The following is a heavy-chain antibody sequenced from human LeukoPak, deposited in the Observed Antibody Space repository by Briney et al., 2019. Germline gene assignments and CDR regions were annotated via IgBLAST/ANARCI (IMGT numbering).Heavy chain of an antibody. CDR2: INHSGST. V-gene: IGHV4-34*01. J-gene: IGHJ3*02. CDR3: ARPRTEYSSSDAFDI. CDR1: GGSFSGYY. D-gene: IGHD6-6*01. Sequence: PSETLSLTCAVYGGSFSGYYWSWIRQPPGKGLEWIGEINHSGSTNYNPSLKSRVTISVDTSKSQSSLKLSSVTAADTAVYYCARPRTEYSSSDAFDIWGQGTMVTVSS.